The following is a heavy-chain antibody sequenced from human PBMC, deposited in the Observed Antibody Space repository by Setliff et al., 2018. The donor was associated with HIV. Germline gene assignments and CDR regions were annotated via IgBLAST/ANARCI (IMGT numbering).Heavy chain of an antibody. V-gene: IGHV4-39*01. CDR3: ARLAGESVATIGY. Sequence: KTSETLSLTCTVSGGSISSSSYYWGWIRQPPGKGLEWIGSIYYSGSTYYNPSLKSRVTISVDTSKNQFSLKLSSVTAADTAVYYCARLAGESVATIGYWGQGTLVTVSS. CDR1: GGSISSSSYY. J-gene: IGHJ4*02. D-gene: IGHD3-10*01. CDR2: IYYSGST.